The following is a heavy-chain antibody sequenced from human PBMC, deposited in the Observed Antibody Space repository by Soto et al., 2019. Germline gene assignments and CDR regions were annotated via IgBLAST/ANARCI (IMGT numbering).Heavy chain of an antibody. V-gene: IGHV3-48*01. CDR1: GFTFSSYS. CDR2: ISSSSSTI. CDR3: ARGLKGYYFDY. J-gene: IGHJ4*02. Sequence: EVQLVESGGGLVQPGGSLRLSCAASGFTFSSYSMNWVRQAPGKGLEWVSYISSSSSTIHYADSVKGRFTISKDEAKNSLYLQMNSLRAEDTAVYYCARGLKGYYFDYWGRGTLVTVSS.